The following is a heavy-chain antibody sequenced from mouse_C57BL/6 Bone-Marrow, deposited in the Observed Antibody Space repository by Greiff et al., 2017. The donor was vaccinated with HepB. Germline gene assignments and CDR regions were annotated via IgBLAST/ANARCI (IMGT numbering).Heavy chain of an antibody. J-gene: IGHJ1*03. CDR1: GYTFTDYY. D-gene: IGHD1-1*01. Sequence: EVQLQQSGPELVKPGASVKISCKASGYTFTDYYMNWVKQSHGKSLEWIGDINPNNGGTSYNQKFKGKATLTVDKSSSTAYMELRSLTSEDSAVYYCARANITTGVVHWYFDVWGTGTTVTVSS. CDR2: INPNNGGT. V-gene: IGHV1-26*01. CDR3: ARANITTGVVHWYFDV.